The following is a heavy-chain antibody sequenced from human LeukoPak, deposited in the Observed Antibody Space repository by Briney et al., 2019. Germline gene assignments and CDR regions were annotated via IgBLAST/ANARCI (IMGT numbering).Heavy chain of an antibody. CDR1: GYTFSGYY. CDR3: ARGGQLPVDY. Sequence: ASVKVSCKASGYTFSGYYTHWVRQAPGQGLEWMGWVNPLSGDANFAQKFQGRVTMTRDTSISTAYMELSRLISDDTAVYYCARGGQLPVDYWGQGTLVTVSS. J-gene: IGHJ4*02. D-gene: IGHD2-2*01. CDR2: VNPLSGDA. V-gene: IGHV1-2*02.